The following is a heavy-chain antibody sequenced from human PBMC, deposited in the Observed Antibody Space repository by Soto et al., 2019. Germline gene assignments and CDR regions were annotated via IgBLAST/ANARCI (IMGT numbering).Heavy chain of an antibody. D-gene: IGHD3-3*01. CDR3: AGEGGGGLAIFGVVMLWFDP. V-gene: IGHV1-3*01. Sequence: GASVKVSCKASGYTFTSYAMHWVRQAPGQRLERMGWINAGNGNTKYSQKFQGRVTITRDTSASTAYMELSSLRSEDTAVYYCAGEGGGGLAIFGVVMLWFDPWRQGNLVTVSS. CDR2: INAGNGNT. CDR1: GYTFTSYA. J-gene: IGHJ5*02.